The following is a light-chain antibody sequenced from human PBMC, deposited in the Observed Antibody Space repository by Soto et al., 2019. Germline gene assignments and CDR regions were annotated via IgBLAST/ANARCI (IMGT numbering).Light chain of an antibody. CDR3: SSFAGNNNLV. Sequence: QSVLTQPPSASGSPGQSVTISCTGTSSDVGGYNYVSWYQQHPGKAPKLMISEVSKRPSGVPDRFSGSKSGNTASLTVSGLQAEEEAYYYCSSFAGNNNLVFGGGTKLTVL. CDR1: SSDVGGYNY. V-gene: IGLV2-8*01. J-gene: IGLJ2*01. CDR2: EVS.